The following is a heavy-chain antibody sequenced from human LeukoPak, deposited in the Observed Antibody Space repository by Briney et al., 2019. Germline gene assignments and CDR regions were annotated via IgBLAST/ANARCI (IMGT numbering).Heavy chain of an antibody. CDR2: IYYSGST. Sequence: SETLSLTCTVSGGSIRSGGYYWGWIRQPPGKGLEWIATIYYSGSTNYNPSLKSRVTISVDTSKNQFSLKLSSVTAADTAVYYCARGWDPYCGGDCYSTWFDPWGQGTLVTVSS. V-gene: IGHV4-61*08. D-gene: IGHD2-21*02. J-gene: IGHJ5*02. CDR1: GGSIRSGGYY. CDR3: ARGWDPYCGGDCYSTWFDP.